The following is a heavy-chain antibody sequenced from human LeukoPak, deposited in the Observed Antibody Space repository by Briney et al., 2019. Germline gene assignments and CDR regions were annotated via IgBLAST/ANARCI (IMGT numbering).Heavy chain of an antibody. CDR1: GGSFSGYY. CDR3: ARYRNHYDSSGFDY. CDR2: INHSGST. V-gene: IGHV4-34*01. D-gene: IGHD3-22*01. Sequence: PSETLSLTCAVYGGSFSGYYWSWIRQPPGKGLEWIGEINHSGSTNYNPSLKSRVTISVDTSKNQFSLKLSSVTAADTAVYYCARYRNHYDSSGFDYWGQGTLVTVSS. J-gene: IGHJ4*02.